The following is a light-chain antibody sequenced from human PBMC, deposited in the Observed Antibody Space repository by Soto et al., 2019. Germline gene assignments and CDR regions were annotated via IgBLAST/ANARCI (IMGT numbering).Light chain of an antibody. CDR2: AAS. J-gene: IGKJ2*01. Sequence: DIQMTQSPSSLSASVGDRVTITCRASQSISSYLNWYQQKPGKAPKLLIYAASSLQSVVPSRFSGSGSGTDFTLTISSLQPEDFATSRCRQSDSFLYTFGQGNKRESK. CDR3: RQSDSFLYT. V-gene: IGKV1-39*01. CDR1: QSISSY.